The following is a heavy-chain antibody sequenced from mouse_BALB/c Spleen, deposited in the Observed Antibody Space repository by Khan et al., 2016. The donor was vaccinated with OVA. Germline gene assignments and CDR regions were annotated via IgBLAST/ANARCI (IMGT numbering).Heavy chain of an antibody. CDR2: IWNDGST. D-gene: IGHD2-10*01. CDR1: GFSLTNYG. J-gene: IGHJ4*01. CDR3: ARQPYYHYNIMDY. Sequence: VELVESGPGLAAPSQSLSITCTISGFSLTNYGVHWVRQPPGKGLEWLVVIWNDGSTSYNSALKSRLTITKDNSKRQVFLKINSLQPDDTAIYFCARQPYYHYNIMDYWGQGTSVTVSS. V-gene: IGHV2-6-1*01.